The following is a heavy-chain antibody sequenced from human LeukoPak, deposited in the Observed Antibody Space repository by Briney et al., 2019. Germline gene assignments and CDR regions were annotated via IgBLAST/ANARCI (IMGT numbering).Heavy chain of an antibody. Sequence: SGPTLVKTTQTLTLTFTFSGFSLSTRGMCVSWIRQPPVKALEWLARIDWDDDKYYSTSLKTRLTISKDTSKNQVVLTMTNMDPVDTATYYCALRWEAGELTFDYWGQGTLVTVSS. CDR1: GFSLSTRGMC. D-gene: IGHD1-26*01. J-gene: IGHJ4*02. CDR3: ALRWEAGELTFDY. CDR2: IDWDDDK. V-gene: IGHV2-70*11.